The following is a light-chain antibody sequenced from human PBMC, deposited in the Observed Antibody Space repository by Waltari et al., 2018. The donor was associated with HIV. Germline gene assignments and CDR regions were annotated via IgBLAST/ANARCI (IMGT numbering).Light chain of an antibody. J-gene: IGLJ1*01. Sequence: QTVVTQEPSLTVSPRGTVTLTCASSTGAVTSGNYPNWFQQKPGQAPRVLIYSTSNKNSWTPARFSGSLLGGKAALTLSGVQPEDEAEYYCLLYYGGAQRYVFGTGTKVTVL. CDR1: TGAVTSGNY. CDR3: LLYYGGAQRYV. CDR2: STS. V-gene: IGLV7-43*01.